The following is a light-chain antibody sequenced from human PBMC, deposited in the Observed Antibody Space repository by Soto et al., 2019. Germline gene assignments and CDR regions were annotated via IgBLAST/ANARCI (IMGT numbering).Light chain of an antibody. J-gene: IGKJ1*01. CDR1: QSISSY. V-gene: IGKV1-9*01. CDR3: QELNSYPRT. Sequence: TQSQSALSASVGDRVTLTCRASQSISSYLNWYQQKTGKDPKLLIYAESSLQSGVKSRFSRSGSGTEFTLTISSLQPEEFTTYYCQELNSYPRTFGE. CDR2: AES.